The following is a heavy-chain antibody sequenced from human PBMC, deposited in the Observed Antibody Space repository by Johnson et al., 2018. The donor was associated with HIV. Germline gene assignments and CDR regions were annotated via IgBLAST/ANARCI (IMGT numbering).Heavy chain of an antibody. Sequence: QVQLVESGGGVVQPGRSLRLSSAASGFTFSSYGMHWVRQAPGKGLEWVAVISYDGSNKYYADSVKGRFTISRDNSKNTLYLQMNSLRAEDTAVYYCGGSYYYDSSGYYARNAFDIWGQGTMVTVSS. D-gene: IGHD3-22*01. CDR1: GFTFSSYG. V-gene: IGHV3-30*03. CDR2: ISYDGSNK. CDR3: GGSYYYDSSGYYARNAFDI. J-gene: IGHJ3*02.